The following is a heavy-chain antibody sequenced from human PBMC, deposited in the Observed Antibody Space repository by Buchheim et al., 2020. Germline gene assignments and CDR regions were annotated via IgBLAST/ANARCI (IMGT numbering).Heavy chain of an antibody. J-gene: IGHJ3*02. CDR2: INHRGTA. CDR1: GGSFSGYY. CDR3: ARTMVATSAAFDI. V-gene: IGHV4-34*01. D-gene: IGHD4/OR15-4a*01. Sequence: QVQLQEWGAGLLKPSETLSLMCAVYGGSFSGYYWSWIRQTPGKGLEWMGEINHRGTANYNPSLKSRVTISLDTSKNQFSLQLTSVTVADTAVYYCARTMVATSAAFDIWGQGT.